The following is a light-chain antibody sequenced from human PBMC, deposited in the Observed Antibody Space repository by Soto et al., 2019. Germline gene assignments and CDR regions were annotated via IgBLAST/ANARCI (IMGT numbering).Light chain of an antibody. CDR1: QSVGIN. J-gene: IGKJ2*01. V-gene: IGKV3-15*01. CDR2: GAS. Sequence: EIVLTQSPATLSVSPGERVTLSCRANQSVGINLAWYQQKPGQAPRLLIYGASTRATGIPGSFSGSGSGTDFTLTISSLQSEDFAVYYCQQGHNWPLTFGQGTRLEI. CDR3: QQGHNWPLT.